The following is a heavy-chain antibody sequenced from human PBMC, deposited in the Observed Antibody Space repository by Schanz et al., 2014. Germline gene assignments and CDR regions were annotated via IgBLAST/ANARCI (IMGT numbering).Heavy chain of an antibody. J-gene: IGHJ4*02. D-gene: IGHD3-10*01. V-gene: IGHV3-23*01. CDR1: GFTFSNYA. Sequence: DVQLLESGGGLVQPGGSLRLSCAASGFTFSNYAMSWVRQAPGKGLEWVSAISGSGGSTYYADSVKGRFTISRDNSKNTLYLQMNSLRAEDTAVYYCARANYRRKINFDYWGRGTLVTVSS. CDR2: ISGSGGST. CDR3: ARANYRRKINFDY.